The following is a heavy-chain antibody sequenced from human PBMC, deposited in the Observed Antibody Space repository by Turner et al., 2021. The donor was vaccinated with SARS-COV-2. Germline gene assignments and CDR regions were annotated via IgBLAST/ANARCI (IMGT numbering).Heavy chain of an antibody. D-gene: IGHD3-22*01. CDR1: GRSISSSSYY. CDR2: IYYSGST. Sequence: QLQLQESGPGLVKPSETLSLTCTVSGRSISSSSYYWGWIRPPPGKGLEWIGNIYYSGSTYYNPSLKSRVTISVDTSKNQFSLKLSSVTAADTAVYYCASRLITMIVVVKDLSAFDIWGQGTMVTVSS. J-gene: IGHJ3*02. CDR3: ASRLITMIVVVKDLSAFDI. V-gene: IGHV4-39*01.